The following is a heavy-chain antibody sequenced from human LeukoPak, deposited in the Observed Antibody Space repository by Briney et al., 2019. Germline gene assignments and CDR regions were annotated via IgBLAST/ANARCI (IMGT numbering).Heavy chain of an antibody. Sequence: GGSLRLSCAASGFTFSSYSMNWVRQAPGKGLEWVAVISYDGSNKYYADSVKGRFTISRDNSKNTLYLQMNSLRAEDTAVYYCAKDGWFRELSASVPSDLDYWGQGTLVTVSS. D-gene: IGHD3-10*01. V-gene: IGHV3-30*18. J-gene: IGHJ4*02. CDR1: GFTFSSYS. CDR3: AKDGWFRELSASVPSDLDY. CDR2: ISYDGSNK.